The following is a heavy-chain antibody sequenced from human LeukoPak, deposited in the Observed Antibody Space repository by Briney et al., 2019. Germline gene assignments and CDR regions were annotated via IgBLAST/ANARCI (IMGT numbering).Heavy chain of an antibody. Sequence: ASVKVSCKASGYTFTSYYMHWVRQAPGQGLEWMGIINPSGGSTSYAQKFQGRVTVTADKLTSTAYMELSSLRFEDTAVYYCARRYCTNGVCYDDRGAFDIWGQGTMVTVSS. CDR3: ARRYCTNGVCYDDRGAFDI. CDR2: INPSGGST. D-gene: IGHD2-8*01. J-gene: IGHJ3*02. CDR1: GYTFTSYY. V-gene: IGHV1-46*01.